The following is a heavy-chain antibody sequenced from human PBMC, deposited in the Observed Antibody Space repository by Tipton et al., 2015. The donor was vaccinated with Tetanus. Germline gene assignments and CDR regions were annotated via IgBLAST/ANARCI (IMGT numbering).Heavy chain of an antibody. J-gene: IGHJ4*02. V-gene: IGHV4-31*03. Sequence: TLSLTCTVSGDSISSGGPYWSWIRQFPGKGLEWMGYIHHTGSTYYNPSLKTRITLSVDKSKNQFSLKLTSVTAADTAVYYCARANGPGSYLDYWGQGTLVTVSS. D-gene: IGHD2-8*01. CDR3: ARANGPGSYLDY. CDR1: GDSISSGGPY. CDR2: IHHTGST.